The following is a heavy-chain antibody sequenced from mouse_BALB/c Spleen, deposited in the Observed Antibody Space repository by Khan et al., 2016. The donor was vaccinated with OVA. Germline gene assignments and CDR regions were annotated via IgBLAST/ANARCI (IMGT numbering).Heavy chain of an antibody. CDR1: GFSLTGFV. CDR3: ARAYYGNYREAMDY. D-gene: IGHD2-10*01. Sequence: QVQLKESGPGLWPPSQTCSTTAPVSGFSLTGFVVNGVRRLPGKGLGWRGMFWGVGSTDYNSALKSRLNLSKDNSKSQVFLKMNSLQTDDTARYYCARAYYGNYREAMDYWGHGTSVTVSS. V-gene: IGHV2-6-7*01. CDR2: FWGVGST. J-gene: IGHJ4*01.